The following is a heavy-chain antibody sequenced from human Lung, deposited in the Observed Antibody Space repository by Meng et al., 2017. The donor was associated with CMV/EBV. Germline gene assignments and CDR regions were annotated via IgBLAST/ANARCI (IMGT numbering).Heavy chain of an antibody. CDR3: ARDLSFSGWYRNAFDI. Sequence: ASVKISCKASGYTFTGYYMHWVRQAPGQGLEWMGWINPNSGGTNYAQKFQGRVTMTRDTSISTAYMELSRLRSDDTAVYYCARDLSFSGWYRNAFDIWGQGTMVTVSS. D-gene: IGHD6-19*01. J-gene: IGHJ3*02. V-gene: IGHV1-2*02. CDR2: INPNSGGT. CDR1: GYTFTGYY.